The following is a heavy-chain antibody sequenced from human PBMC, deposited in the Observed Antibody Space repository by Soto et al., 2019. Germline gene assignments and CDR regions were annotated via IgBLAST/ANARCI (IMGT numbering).Heavy chain of an antibody. CDR1: GFTFSSYA. J-gene: IGHJ4*02. CDR2: ISYDGSNK. V-gene: IGHV3-30-3*01. CDR3: AKDLGQQLVLGY. Sequence: QVQLVESGGGVVQPGRSLRLSCAASGFTFSSYAMHWVRQAPGKGLEWVAVISYDGSNKYYADSVKGRFTISRDNSKNTLYLQMNSLRAEDTAVYYCAKDLGQQLVLGYWGQGTLVTVSS. D-gene: IGHD6-13*01.